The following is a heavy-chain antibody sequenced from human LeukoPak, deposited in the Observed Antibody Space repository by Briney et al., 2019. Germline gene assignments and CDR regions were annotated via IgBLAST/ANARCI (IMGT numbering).Heavy chain of an antibody. CDR2: INHSGST. D-gene: IGHD3-3*01. J-gene: IGHJ4*02. CDR1: GGSFSGYY. CDR3: ARGPTYYDFWSGYYAYYFDY. Sequence: KSSETLSLTCAVYGGSFSGYYWNWIRQPPGRGLEWIGEINHSGSTNYNPSLKSRVTISVDTSKNQFSLKLSSVTAADTAVYYCARGPTYYDFWSGYYAYYFDYWGQGTLVTVSS. V-gene: IGHV4-34*01.